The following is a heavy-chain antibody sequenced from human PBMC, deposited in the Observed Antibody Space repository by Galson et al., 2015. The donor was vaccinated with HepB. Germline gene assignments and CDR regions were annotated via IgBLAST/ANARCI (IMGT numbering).Heavy chain of an antibody. J-gene: IGHJ4*02. D-gene: IGHD2-21*01. CDR3: TRESYCYDGRFASIDY. Sequence: QSGAEVKKPRESLKISCETSGYTFFRHWIAWVRQKPGGGLEWMGLIYPYDFDVRYSPFFEGQVTITADRSTDTAYLQWSRLKASDTAIYYCTRESYCYDGRFASIDYWGQGTPVTVSP. CDR1: GYTFFRHW. CDR2: IYPYDFDV. V-gene: IGHV5-51*01.